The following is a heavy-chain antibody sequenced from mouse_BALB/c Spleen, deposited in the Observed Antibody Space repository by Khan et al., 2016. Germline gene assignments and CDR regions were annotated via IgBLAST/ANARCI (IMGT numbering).Heavy chain of an antibody. CDR1: GFNIKDTY. CDR3: ARSPYGYDVGFAY. Sequence: VQLQQSGAELVKPGASVKLSCTASGFNIKDTYMHWVKQRPEQGLEWIGRIDPANGNTKYDPKFQGKATITADTSSNTAYLQLSSLTSEDTAVYYCARSPYGYDVGFAYGGQGTLVTVSA. CDR2: IDPANGNT. V-gene: IGHV14-3*02. D-gene: IGHD2-2*01. J-gene: IGHJ3*01.